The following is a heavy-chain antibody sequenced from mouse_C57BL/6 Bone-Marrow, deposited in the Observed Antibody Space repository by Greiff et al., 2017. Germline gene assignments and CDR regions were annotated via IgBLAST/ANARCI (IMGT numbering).Heavy chain of an antibody. Sequence: QVQLQQPGAELVMPGASVKLSCKASGYTFTSYWMHWVKQRPGQGLEWIGEIDPSDSYTTYNQKFKGKSTLTVDKSSSTAYMQLSSLTAGDSAVDYCAREWYFDVWGTGTTVTVSS. CDR1: GYTFTSYW. V-gene: IGHV1-69*01. CDR3: AREWYFDV. CDR2: IDPSDSYT. J-gene: IGHJ1*03.